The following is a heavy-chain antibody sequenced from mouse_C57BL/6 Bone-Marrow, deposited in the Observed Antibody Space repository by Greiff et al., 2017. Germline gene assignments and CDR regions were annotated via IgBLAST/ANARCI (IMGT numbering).Heavy chain of an antibody. CDR1: GFNIKDDY. CDR2: IDPENGDT. V-gene: IGHV14-4*01. J-gene: IGHJ2*01. D-gene: IGHD1-1*01. CDR3: TPYYGLDY. Sequence: EVQLQQSGAELVRPGASVKLSCTASGFNIKDDYMHWVKQRPEQGLEWIGWIDPENGDTEYAPKFQGKATITADTSSNTAYLQLSSLTSEDTAVYYCTPYYGLDYWGQGTTLTVSS.